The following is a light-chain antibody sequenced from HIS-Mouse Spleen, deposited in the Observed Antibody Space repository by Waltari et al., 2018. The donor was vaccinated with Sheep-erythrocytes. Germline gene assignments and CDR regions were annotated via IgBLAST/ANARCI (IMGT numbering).Light chain of an antibody. CDR1: SSDVGSHNL. CDR3: CSYAGSSTPWV. Sequence: QSALTQPPSVSGSPGPSIPTSCTGTSSDVGSHNLVSWYQQHPGKAPKLMIYEGSKRPSGVSNRFSGSKSGNTASLTISGLQAEDEADYYCCSYAGSSTPWVFGGGTKLTVL. V-gene: IGLV2-23*01. J-gene: IGLJ3*02. CDR2: EGS.